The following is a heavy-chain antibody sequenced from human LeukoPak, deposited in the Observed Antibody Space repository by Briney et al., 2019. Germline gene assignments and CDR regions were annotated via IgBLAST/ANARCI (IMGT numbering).Heavy chain of an antibody. CDR2: ISSNGGST. Sequence: PGGSLRLSCAASGFTFSSYAMHWVRQATGKGLEYVSAISSNGGSTYYANSVKGRFTISRGNSKNTLYLQMGSLRAEDMAVYYCARFIAARGFDYWGQGTLVTVSS. CDR1: GFTFSSYA. V-gene: IGHV3-64*01. CDR3: ARFIAARGFDY. D-gene: IGHD6-6*01. J-gene: IGHJ4*02.